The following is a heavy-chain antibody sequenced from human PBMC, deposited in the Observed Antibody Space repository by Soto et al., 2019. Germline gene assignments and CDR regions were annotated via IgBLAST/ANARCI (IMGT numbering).Heavy chain of an antibody. V-gene: IGHV2-5*02. J-gene: IGHJ4*02. CDR1: GLSLTTSGVG. Sequence: QITLNESGPTVVKPTETLTLTCTFSGLSLTTSGVGVGWVRQSPGKAPEWLAVIYWDDDKRYSTSLKSRLTITKDTSKNQVVLTMANVDPADTATYYCAHRVLRAVFGLVTTTAIYFDFWGQGTPVVVSS. D-gene: IGHD3-3*01. CDR2: IYWDDDK. CDR3: AHRVLRAVFGLVTTTAIYFDF.